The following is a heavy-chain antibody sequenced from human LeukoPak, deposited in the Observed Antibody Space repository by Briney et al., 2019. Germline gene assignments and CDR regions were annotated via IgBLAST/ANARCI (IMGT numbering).Heavy chain of an antibody. V-gene: IGHV3-23*01. D-gene: IGHD6-13*01. CDR3: AKASAERQLVRDFDY. CDR1: GFTFSSYA. J-gene: IGHJ4*02. Sequence: GGSLRLSCAASGFTFSSYAMSWVRQAPGTGLEWVSSMSASGGSTYYADSVKGRFTVSRDNSKNTLYLQMNSLRAEDTAVYYCAKASAERQLVRDFDYWGQGTLVTVSS. CDR2: MSASGGST.